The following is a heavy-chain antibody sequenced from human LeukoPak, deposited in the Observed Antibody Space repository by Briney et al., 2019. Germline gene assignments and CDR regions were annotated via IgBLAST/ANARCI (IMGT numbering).Heavy chain of an antibody. D-gene: IGHD5-12*01. J-gene: IGHJ4*01. Sequence: PGGSLRLSCAASGFSFSSYALHWVRQAPGKGLEWVAAVSFDGKIQYYADSVQGRFTVPRDDSKNSIFLQMSSLTADDTAVYYCAKARGYSGYAYFDYWGRGALVTVSS. CDR1: GFSFSSYA. CDR3: AKARGYSGYAYFDY. CDR2: VSFDGKIQ. V-gene: IGHV3-30*15.